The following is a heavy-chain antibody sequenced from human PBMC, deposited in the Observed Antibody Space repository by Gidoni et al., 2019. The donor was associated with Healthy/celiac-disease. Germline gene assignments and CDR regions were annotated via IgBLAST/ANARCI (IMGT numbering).Heavy chain of an antibody. Sequence: EVQLLESGGGLVQPGGSLRLPCAASGFTFSSYAMSWVRQAPGKGLEWVSAISGSGGSTYYADSVKGRFTISRDNSKNTLYLQMNSLRAEDTAVYYCAKDGAIRSGAFDIWGQGTMVTVSS. CDR3: AKDGAIRSGAFDI. V-gene: IGHV3-23*01. J-gene: IGHJ3*02. CDR2: ISGSGGST. D-gene: IGHD3-3*01. CDR1: GFTFSSYA.